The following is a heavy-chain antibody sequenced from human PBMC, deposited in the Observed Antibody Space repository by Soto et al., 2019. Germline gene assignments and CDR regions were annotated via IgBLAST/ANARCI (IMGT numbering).Heavy chain of an antibody. D-gene: IGHD3-10*01. Sequence: ASVKVSCKASGYTFTGYYMHWVRQAPGQGLEWMGWINPNSGGTNYAQKFQGRVTITADESTSTAYMELSSLRSEDTAVYYCARNNVWFGELKADWGQGTLVTVSS. CDR3: ARNNVWFGELKAD. V-gene: IGHV1-2*02. J-gene: IGHJ4*02. CDR1: GYTFTGYY. CDR2: INPNSGGT.